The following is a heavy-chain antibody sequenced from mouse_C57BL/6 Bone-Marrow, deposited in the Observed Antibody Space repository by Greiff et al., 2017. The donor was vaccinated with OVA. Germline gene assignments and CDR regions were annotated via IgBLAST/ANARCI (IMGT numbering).Heavy chain of an antibody. CDR3: AKSYYSNYVWFAY. CDR1: GFTFSSYG. J-gene: IGHJ3*01. Sequence: EVMLVESGGDLVKPGGSLKLSCAASGFTFSSYGMSWVRQTPDKRLEWVATISSGGSYTYYPDSVKGRFTISRDNAKNTLYLQMSSLKSKDTAMYYCAKSYYSNYVWFAYWGQGTLVTVSA. D-gene: IGHD2-5*01. V-gene: IGHV5-6*01. CDR2: ISSGGSYT.